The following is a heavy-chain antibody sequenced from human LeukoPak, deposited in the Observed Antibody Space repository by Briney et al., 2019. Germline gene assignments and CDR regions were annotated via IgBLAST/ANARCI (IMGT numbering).Heavy chain of an antibody. J-gene: IGHJ4*02. CDR1: GFTFSDYY. CDR2: ISSSGSTI. D-gene: IGHD3-3*01. Sequence: GGSLRLSCAASGFTFSDYYMSWIRQAPGKGLEWVSYISSSGSTIYYADSVKGRFTISRDNAKNSLYLQMNSLRAEDTAVYYCARGIEGATALWSGNGDWGQGTLVTVSS. V-gene: IGHV3-11*01. CDR3: ARGIEGATALWSGNGD.